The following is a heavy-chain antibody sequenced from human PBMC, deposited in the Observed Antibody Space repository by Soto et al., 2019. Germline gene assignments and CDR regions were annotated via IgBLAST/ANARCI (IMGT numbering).Heavy chain of an antibody. J-gene: IGHJ3*02. CDR3: ARDVESPGISGSWGAFDI. CDR1: GGSIRNYF. CDR2: IYSSGST. D-gene: IGHD1-20*01. V-gene: IGHV4-4*07. Sequence: PSETLSLTCTVSGGSIRNYFWTWIRQPAGKGLEWIGRIYSSGSTVYNASLKSRVTMSIDTSKNQFSLRLDSMTAADTAVYYCARDVESPGISGSWGAFDIWGQGTMVTVS.